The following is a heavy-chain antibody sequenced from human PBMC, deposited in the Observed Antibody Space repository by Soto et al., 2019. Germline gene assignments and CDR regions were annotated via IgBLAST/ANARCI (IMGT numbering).Heavy chain of an antibody. V-gene: IGHV4-4*02. D-gene: IGHD1-1*01. CDR2: IFYEGNI. J-gene: IGHJ4*02. Sequence: PSETLSLTCAVSGGSIASSDWWNWVRQTPEKGLEWIGEIFYEGNIIYNPSLKSRVTISVDKSKNQLSLELTSVTAADTALYYCARDHQSGNRCSFDYWGQGILVTVSS. CDR1: GGSIASSDW. CDR3: ARDHQSGNRCSFDY.